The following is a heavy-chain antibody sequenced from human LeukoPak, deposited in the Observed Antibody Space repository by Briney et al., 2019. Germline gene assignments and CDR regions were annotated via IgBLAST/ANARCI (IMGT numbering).Heavy chain of an antibody. CDR1: GYTFTSYG. CDR2: IKPKSGGR. Sequence: ASVKVSCKASGYTFTSYGISWVRQAPGQGLEWMGWIKPKSGGRNYAQEFQGRGTMTRERAISTAYMELSRLRSDDKAVYYCASLPSYNWNAVPFDYWGQGTLVTVSS. CDR3: ASLPSYNWNAVPFDY. J-gene: IGHJ4*02. V-gene: IGHV1-2*02. D-gene: IGHD1-20*01.